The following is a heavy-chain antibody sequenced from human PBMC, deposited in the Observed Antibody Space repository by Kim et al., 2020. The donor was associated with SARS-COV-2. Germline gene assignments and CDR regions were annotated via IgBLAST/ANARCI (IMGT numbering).Heavy chain of an antibody. Sequence: GGSLRLYCAASGFTFSSYGMHWVRQAPGKGLEWVAVISYDGSNKYYADSVKGRFTISRDNSKNTLYLQMNSLRAEDTAVHYCASRDEDDYWGQGTLVTV. V-gene: IGHV3-33*05. CDR2: ISYDGSNK. CDR3: ASRDEDDY. CDR1: GFTFSSYG. J-gene: IGHJ4*02.